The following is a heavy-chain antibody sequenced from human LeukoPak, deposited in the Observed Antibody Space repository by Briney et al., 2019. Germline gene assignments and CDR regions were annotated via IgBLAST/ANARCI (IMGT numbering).Heavy chain of an antibody. D-gene: IGHD6-13*01. J-gene: IGHJ4*02. CDR3: ARSRGYFEY. CDR2: IFNLGIT. Sequence: KPSETLSLTCTVSGGSISTYYWTWIRQPAGKGLEWIGRIFNLGITNYNPSLKSRVTISVDTSKNQFSLKLTSVTAADTALYYCARSRGYFEYWGQGTLVTVSS. CDR1: GGSISTYY. V-gene: IGHV4-4*07.